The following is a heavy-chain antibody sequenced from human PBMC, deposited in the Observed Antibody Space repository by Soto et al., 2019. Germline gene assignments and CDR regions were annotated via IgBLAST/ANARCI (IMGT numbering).Heavy chain of an antibody. D-gene: IGHD2-2*01. CDR2: ISGSGGST. J-gene: IGHJ5*02. CDR1: GFTFSSYA. CDR3: AKIWGIVVVPAGRLDWFDP. V-gene: IGHV3-23*01. Sequence: GGSLRLSCAASGFTFSSYAMSWVRQAPGKGLEWVSAISGSGGSTYYADSVKGRFTISRDHPKNTLYLQMNSLRAEDTAVYYCAKIWGIVVVPAGRLDWFDPWGQGTLVTVSS.